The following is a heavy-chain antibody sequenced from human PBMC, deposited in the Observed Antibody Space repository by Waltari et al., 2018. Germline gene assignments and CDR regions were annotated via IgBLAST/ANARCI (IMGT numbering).Heavy chain of an antibody. CDR1: GYSISSGYY. D-gene: IGHD3-9*01. Sequence: QVQLQESGPGLVKPSETLSLTCTVSGYSISSGYYWGWIRQSPGKGLEWIGSIYHSGSTYYNPSLKSRVTISVDTSKNRFSLKLSSVTAADTAVYYCARVRNILTQMDVWGQGTTVIVSS. J-gene: IGHJ6*02. V-gene: IGHV4-38-2*02. CDR3: ARVRNILTQMDV. CDR2: IYHSGST.